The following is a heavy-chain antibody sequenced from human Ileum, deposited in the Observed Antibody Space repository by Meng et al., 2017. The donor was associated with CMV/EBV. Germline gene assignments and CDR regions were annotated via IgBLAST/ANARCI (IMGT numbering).Heavy chain of an antibody. CDR1: RFTFSHFG. J-gene: IGHJ5*02. Sequence: ASRFTFSHFGMHWVRQAPGKGLEWVAVIWGDGSEKYYSDSVKGRFTISRDNPKNTLYLQMNSLRPEDTAVYFCAKGGSGSYDWFDPWGQGTLVTVSS. CDR2: IWGDGSEK. CDR3: AKGGSGSYDWFDP. V-gene: IGHV3-33*03. D-gene: IGHD1-26*01.